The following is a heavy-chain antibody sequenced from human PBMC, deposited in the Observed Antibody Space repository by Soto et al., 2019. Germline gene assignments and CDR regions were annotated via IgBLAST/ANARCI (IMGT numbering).Heavy chain of an antibody. CDR2: IIPIFGTA. Sequence: QVQLVQSGAEVKKPGSSVKVSCKASGGTFSSYAISWVRQAPGQGLEWMGGIIPIFGTANYAQKFQGRVTITADKSTSTAYMELSSLRSEDTAVYYCARDAPSIAAAGRSWFDPWGQGTLVTVSS. D-gene: IGHD6-13*01. J-gene: IGHJ5*02. CDR1: GGTFSSYA. CDR3: ARDAPSIAAAGRSWFDP. V-gene: IGHV1-69*06.